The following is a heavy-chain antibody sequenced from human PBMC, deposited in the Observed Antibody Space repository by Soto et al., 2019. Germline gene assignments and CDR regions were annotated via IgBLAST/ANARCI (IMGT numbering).Heavy chain of an antibody. CDR1: GFTFDDYA. J-gene: IGHJ4*02. V-gene: IGHV3-9*01. Sequence: GGSLRLSCAASGFTFDDYAMHWVRQAPGKGLEWVSGISWNSGSIGYADSVKGRFTISRDNAKNSLYLQMNSLRAEDTALYYCAKDEGGLLTANFDYWGQGTLVTVSS. CDR2: ISWNSGSI. D-gene: IGHD3-16*01. CDR3: AKDEGGLLTANFDY.